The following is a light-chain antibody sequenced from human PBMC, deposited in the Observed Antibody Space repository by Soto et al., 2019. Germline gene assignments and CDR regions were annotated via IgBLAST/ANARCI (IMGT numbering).Light chain of an antibody. CDR1: SSNLGNNY. J-gene: IGLJ3*02. CDR3: GTWDSSLSAVGWV. V-gene: IGLV1-51*01. CDR2: DNN. Sequence: QSVLTQPPSVSAAPGQKVTISCSGSSSNLGNNYVSWYQQLPGTAPKLLIYDNNKRPSGIPDRFSGSKSGTSATLGITGLQTGDEADYYCGTWDSSLSAVGWVFGGGTKLTVL.